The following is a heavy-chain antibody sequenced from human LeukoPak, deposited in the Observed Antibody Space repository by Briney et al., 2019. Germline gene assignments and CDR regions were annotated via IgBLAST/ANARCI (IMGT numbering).Heavy chain of an antibody. D-gene: IGHD1-26*01. CDR2: IDPSGGST. V-gene: IGHV1-46*01. CDR1: GYTFTSYY. CDR3: ARAQSGSYLGNWFDP. Sequence: ASVKVSCKPSGYTFTSYYIHWVRQAPGQGLEWMGLIDPSGGSTSYAQNFQGRVTMTRDTSTSTVYMELSSLRSEDTAVYYCARAQSGSYLGNWFDPWGQGTLVTVSS. J-gene: IGHJ5*02.